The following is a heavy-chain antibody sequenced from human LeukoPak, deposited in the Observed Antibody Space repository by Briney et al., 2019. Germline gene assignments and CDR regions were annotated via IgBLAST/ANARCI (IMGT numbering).Heavy chain of an antibody. D-gene: IGHD3-3*01. CDR2: ISGSGGST. J-gene: IGHJ4*02. CDR3: AKDDYYDFWSGPLRH. Sequence: PGGSLRLSCAASGFTFSSYVMSWVRQAPGKGLEWVSAISGSGGSTYYADSVKGRFTISRDNSKNTLYLQMNSLRAEDTAVYYCAKDDYYDFWSGPLRHWGQGTLVTVSS. CDR1: GFTFSSYV. V-gene: IGHV3-23*01.